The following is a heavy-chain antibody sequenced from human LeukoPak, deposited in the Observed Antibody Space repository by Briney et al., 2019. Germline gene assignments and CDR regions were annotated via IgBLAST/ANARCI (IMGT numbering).Heavy chain of an antibody. CDR3: ARVSSSRQTPRFDY. J-gene: IGHJ4*02. CDR2: IYYSGST. D-gene: IGHD6-13*01. Sequence: PSETLSLTCTVSGYSISSGYYWGWIRQPPGKGLEWIGSIYYSGSTYYNPSLKSRVTISVDTSKNQFSLKLSSVTAADTAVYYCARVSSSRQTPRFDYWGQGTLVTVSS. CDR1: GYSISSGYY. V-gene: IGHV4-38-2*02.